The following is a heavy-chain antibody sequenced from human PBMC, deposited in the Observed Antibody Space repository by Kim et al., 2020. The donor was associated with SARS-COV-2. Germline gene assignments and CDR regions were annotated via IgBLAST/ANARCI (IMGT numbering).Heavy chain of an antibody. CDR2: IWYDGSNK. V-gene: IGHV3-33*01. CDR1: GFTFSSYG. D-gene: IGHD6-19*01. CDR3: ARDKRYSSGCIDY. J-gene: IGHJ4*02. Sequence: GGSLRLSCAASGFTFSSYGMHWVRQAPGKGLEWVAVIWYDGSNKYYADSVKGRFTISRDNSKNTLYLQMNSLRAEDTAVYYCARDKRYSSGCIDYWGQGTLVTVSS.